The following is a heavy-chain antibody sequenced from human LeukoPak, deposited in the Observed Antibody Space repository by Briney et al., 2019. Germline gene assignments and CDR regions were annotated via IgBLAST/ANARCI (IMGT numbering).Heavy chain of an antibody. CDR1: GGTLSGYY. J-gene: IGHJ6*03. CDR2: SNDSGGT. V-gene: IGHV4-34*01. CDR3: ARLSAIVGAALEYYYYYMDV. Sequence: NPSETLSLTCAVYGGTLSGYYWSWIRQPPGKRLEWVGESNDSGGTNYNPSLKSRVTISADKSKNQVSLRLTSVTAADTAVYYCARLSAIVGAALEYYYYYMDVWGQGTTVTVSS. D-gene: IGHD1-26*01.